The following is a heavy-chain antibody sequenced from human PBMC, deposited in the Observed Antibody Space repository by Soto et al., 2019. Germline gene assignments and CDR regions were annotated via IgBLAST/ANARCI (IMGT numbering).Heavy chain of an antibody. V-gene: IGHV4-39*01. CDR1: GGSISSTSFY. CDR3: ARLLYDRSGYYYFDY. D-gene: IGHD3-22*01. Sequence: PSETLSLTCSVSGGSISSTSFYWGWIRQPPGKGLEWIGSIYYSGSIYHNPSLKSRISTSVDTSKNQFSLKLNSVTAADTALYYCARLLYDRSGYYYFDYWGRGTLVTVS. CDR2: IYYSGSI. J-gene: IGHJ4*02.